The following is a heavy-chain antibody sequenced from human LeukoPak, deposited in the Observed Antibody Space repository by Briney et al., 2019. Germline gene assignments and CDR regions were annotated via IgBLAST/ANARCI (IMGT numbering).Heavy chain of an antibody. CDR2: INAGNGNT. CDR3: ARASSWGYYYMDV. D-gene: IGHD2-2*01. V-gene: IGHV1-3*03. J-gene: IGHJ6*03. CDR1: GYTFTSYA. Sequence: GASVKVSCKASGYTFTSYAMHWVRQAPGQRLEWMGWINAGNGNTKYSQEFQGRVTITRDTSASTAYMELSSLRSEDMAVYYCARASSWGYYYMDVWGKGTTVTVSS.